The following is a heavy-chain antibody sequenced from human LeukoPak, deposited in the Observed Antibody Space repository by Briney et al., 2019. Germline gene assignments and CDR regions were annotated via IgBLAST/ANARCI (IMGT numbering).Heavy chain of an antibody. CDR2: ISAYNGNT. Sequence: ASVKVSCKASGYTFTSYGISWVRQAPGQGLEWMGWISAYNGNTNYAQKLQGRVTMTTDTSTSTAYMELRSLRSDDTAVYYCARDYSGSSPYYYYMDVWGKGTTVTVSS. CDR1: GYTFTSYG. V-gene: IGHV1-18*01. J-gene: IGHJ6*03. D-gene: IGHD1-26*01. CDR3: ARDYSGSSPYYYYMDV.